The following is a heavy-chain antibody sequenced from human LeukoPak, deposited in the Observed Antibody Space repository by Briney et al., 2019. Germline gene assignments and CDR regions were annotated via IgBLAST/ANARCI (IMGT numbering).Heavy chain of an antibody. CDR3: ARGPALGVRGAHLDY. CDR1: GFNFDRYT. CDR2: AGWAGGTT. J-gene: IGHJ4*02. V-gene: IGHV3-43*01. Sequence: GGSLRLSCATSGFNFDRYTIHWVRQAPGKGLEWVSLAGWAGGTTFYSDSVRGRFTISRDNSKNTLLLEMNTLRAEDTAVYYCARGPALGVRGAHLDYWGQGILVTVSS. D-gene: IGHD3-10*01.